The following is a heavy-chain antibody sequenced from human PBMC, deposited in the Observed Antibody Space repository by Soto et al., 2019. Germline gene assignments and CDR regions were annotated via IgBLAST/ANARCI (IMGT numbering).Heavy chain of an antibody. Sequence: QVQLVQSGAEVKKPGASVKISCKASVDSFTSFGISWVRQAPGQGLEWMGVVSARNGDTIYAQNFQGRISLTTDTSTTTAYMELTSLRADDTAVYWCARELVTSYIPGVNYYYGMEVWGQGTSVTISS. J-gene: IGHJ6*02. CDR3: ARELVTSYIPGVNYYYGMEV. CDR2: VSARNGDT. V-gene: IGHV1-18*01. D-gene: IGHD2-21*02. CDR1: VDSFTSFG.